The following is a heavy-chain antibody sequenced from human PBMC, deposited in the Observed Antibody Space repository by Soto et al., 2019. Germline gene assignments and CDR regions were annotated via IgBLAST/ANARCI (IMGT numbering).Heavy chain of an antibody. CDR1: GGSFSGYY. Sequence: SETLSLTCAVYGGSFSGYYWSWIRQPPGKGLEWIGEINHSGSTNYNPSLKSRVTISVDTSKNQFSLKLSSVTAADTAVYYCARGRSGDVVVVAATPVWFDPWGQGTLVTVSS. J-gene: IGHJ5*02. CDR2: INHSGST. CDR3: ARGRSGDVVVVAATPVWFDP. V-gene: IGHV4-34*01. D-gene: IGHD2-15*01.